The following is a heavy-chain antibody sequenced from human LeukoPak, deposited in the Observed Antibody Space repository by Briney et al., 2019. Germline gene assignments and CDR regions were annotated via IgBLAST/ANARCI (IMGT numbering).Heavy chain of an antibody. D-gene: IGHD6-19*01. CDR1: GFTFTSNA. J-gene: IGHJ3*02. CDR3: AKVRDTRDWYKDAFDI. CDR2: ITGTGGST. Sequence: GGSLRLSCAASGFTFTSNAMSWVRQAPGKGLEWVSAITGTGGSTYYAASVKGRFTVSRDNSKNTLYLQMSSLRAEDTAMYYCAKVRDTRDWYKDAFDIWGQGTRVTVSS. V-gene: IGHV3-23*01.